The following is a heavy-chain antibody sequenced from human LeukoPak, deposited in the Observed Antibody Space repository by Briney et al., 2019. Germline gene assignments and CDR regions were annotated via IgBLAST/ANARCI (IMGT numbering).Heavy chain of an antibody. J-gene: IGHJ4*02. CDR2: INPNSGGT. Sequence: ASVTVSCKASGYTFTGYYMHWVRQAPGQGLEWMGWINPNSGGTNYAQKFQGRVTMTRDTSISTAYMELSRLRSDDTAVYYCARAGYSSGWYESFDYWGQGTLVTVSS. D-gene: IGHD6-19*01. CDR1: GYTFTGYY. V-gene: IGHV1-2*02. CDR3: ARAGYSSGWYESFDY.